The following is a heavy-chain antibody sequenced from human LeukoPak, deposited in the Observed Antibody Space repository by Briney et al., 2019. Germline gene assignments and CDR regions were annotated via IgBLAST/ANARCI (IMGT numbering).Heavy chain of an antibody. V-gene: IGHV3-48*01. CDR3: AAGRLDAFDI. CDR1: GFTFSSYS. CDR2: ISSSSSTI. J-gene: IGHJ3*02. Sequence: GGSPRLSCAASGFTFSSYSMNWVRQAPGKGLEWVSYISSSSSTIYYADSVKGRFTISRDNAKNSLYLQMNSLRAEDTAVYYCAAGRLDAFDIWGQGTMVTVSS.